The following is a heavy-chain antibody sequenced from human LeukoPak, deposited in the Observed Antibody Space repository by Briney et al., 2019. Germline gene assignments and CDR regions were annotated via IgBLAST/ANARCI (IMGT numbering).Heavy chain of an antibody. CDR2: MNPNSGNT. CDR1: GYTFTSYD. CDR3: ARGQFGYYYDSSGYLNFDY. Sequence: ASVKVSCKASGYTFTSYDINGGRQATGQGLEWMGWMNPNSGNTGYAQKFQGRVTITRNTSISTAYMELSSLRSEDTAVYYCARGQFGYYYDSSGYLNFDYWGQGTLVTVSS. J-gene: IGHJ4*02. V-gene: IGHV1-8*03. D-gene: IGHD3-22*01.